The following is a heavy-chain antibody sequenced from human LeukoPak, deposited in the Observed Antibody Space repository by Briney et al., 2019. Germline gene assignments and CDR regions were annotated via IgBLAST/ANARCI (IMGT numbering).Heavy chain of an antibody. J-gene: IGHJ4*02. Sequence: GGSLRLSCAASGFTLTSYSMNWVRQAPGKGLEWVSSISSSGNYIYYADSVKGRFTISRDNARNSLYLQMNSLRAEDTAVYYCARGGRGTIIMIVVAALDYWGQGTLVTVSS. CDR3: ARGGRGTIIMIVVAALDY. V-gene: IGHV3-21*01. CDR2: ISSSGNYI. D-gene: IGHD3-22*01. CDR1: GFTLTSYS.